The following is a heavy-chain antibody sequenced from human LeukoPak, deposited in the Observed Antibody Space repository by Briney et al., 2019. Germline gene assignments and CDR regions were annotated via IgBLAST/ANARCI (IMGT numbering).Heavy chain of an antibody. D-gene: IGHD6-13*01. V-gene: IGHV3-30*18. CDR2: ISYDGNNK. J-gene: IGHJ5*02. Sequence: GRSLRLSCAASGFSFSRYGMHWVRQAPGKGLEWVTVISYDGNNKYYGDSVKGRFTISRDNSKNTLYLQMNSLSTEDTAVYYCAKDSGIAVAVGYSWLAPWGQGTLVIVSS. CDR3: AKDSGIAVAVGYSWLAP. CDR1: GFSFSRYG.